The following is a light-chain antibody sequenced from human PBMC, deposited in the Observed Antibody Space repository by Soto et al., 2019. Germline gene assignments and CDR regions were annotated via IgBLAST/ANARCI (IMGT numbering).Light chain of an antibody. CDR3: GSYTVSNTLVV. CDR2: EVN. CDR1: SSDVGGYNH. J-gene: IGLJ2*01. Sequence: QSALTQPASVSGSPGQSITISCTGTSSDVGGYNHVSWYQKYPGKAPKLMIYEVNNRPSGVSNRFSGSKSGNTASLTISGLQAEDEADYYCGSYTVSNTLVVFGGGTKLTVL. V-gene: IGLV2-14*01.